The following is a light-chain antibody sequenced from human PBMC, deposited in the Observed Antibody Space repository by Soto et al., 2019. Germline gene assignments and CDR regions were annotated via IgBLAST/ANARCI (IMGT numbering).Light chain of an antibody. Sequence: EIVMTQSPATVSVSPGERATLSCRASQSISTNLAWYQQKPGQAPRLLIFGASNRATAVPARFTASGSGTEFTLTISSLQSEDFAFYYCQQYNTWPPLTFGGGTKVDIK. CDR3: QQYNTWPPLT. CDR1: QSISTN. CDR2: GAS. V-gene: IGKV3-15*01. J-gene: IGKJ4*01.